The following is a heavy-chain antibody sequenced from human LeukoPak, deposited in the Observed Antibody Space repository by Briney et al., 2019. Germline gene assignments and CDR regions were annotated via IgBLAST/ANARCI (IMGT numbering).Heavy chain of an antibody. V-gene: IGHV4-34*01. CDR3: ARGKGLLWFGESKYNWFDP. CDR1: GGSFSGYY. J-gene: IGHJ5*02. CDR2: INHSGST. D-gene: IGHD3-10*01. Sequence: SETLSLTCAVSGGSFSGYYWSWIRQPPGKGLEWIGEINHSGSTNYNPSLKSRVTISVDTSKNQFSLKLSSVTAADTAVYYCARGKGLLWFGESKYNWFDPWGQGTLVTVSS.